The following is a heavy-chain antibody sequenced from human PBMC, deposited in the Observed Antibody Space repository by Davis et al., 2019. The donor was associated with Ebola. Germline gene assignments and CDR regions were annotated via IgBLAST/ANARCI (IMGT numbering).Heavy chain of an antibody. V-gene: IGHV3-66*01. CDR1: GFTFSSNY. Sequence: GESLKISCAASGFTFSSNYMSWVRQAPGKGLEWVSVIYSGGSTYYADSVKGRFTISRDNSKNTLYLQMNSLRAEDTAVYYCARDVWERWFDPWGQGTLVTVSS. CDR3: ARDVWERWFDP. J-gene: IGHJ5*02. CDR2: IYSGGST. D-gene: IGHD1-26*01.